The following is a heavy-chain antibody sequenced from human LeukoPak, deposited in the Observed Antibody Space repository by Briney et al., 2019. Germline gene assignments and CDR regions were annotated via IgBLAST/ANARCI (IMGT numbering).Heavy chain of an antibody. D-gene: IGHD3-3*01. V-gene: IGHV1-8*03. J-gene: IGHJ6*03. CDR3: ARTAKYYDFWSGYYTNYYYMDV. Sequence: SPVKGSCKASGYTFTSFDINGGRQATGQGLEWGGWMNPNSGNTGYAQKCKGRVTITRNTSISTAYMGMSSLRSEDTAVYYCARTAKYYDFWSGYYTNYYYMDVWGKGTTVTVSS. CDR2: MNPNSGNT. CDR1: GYTFTSFD.